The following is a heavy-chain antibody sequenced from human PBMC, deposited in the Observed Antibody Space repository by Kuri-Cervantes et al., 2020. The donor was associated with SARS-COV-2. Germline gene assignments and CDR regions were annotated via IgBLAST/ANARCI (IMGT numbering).Heavy chain of an antibody. V-gene: IGHV4-59*11. CDR3: TTLIDY. J-gene: IGHJ4*02. Sequence: ESLKISCTVSGGSISSHYWSWIRQPPGKGLEWIGYIYYSGSTNYNPSLKSRVTISVDTSKNQFSLKLSSVTAEDTAVYYCTTLIDYWGQGALVTVSS. CDR2: IYYSGST. CDR1: GGSISSHY.